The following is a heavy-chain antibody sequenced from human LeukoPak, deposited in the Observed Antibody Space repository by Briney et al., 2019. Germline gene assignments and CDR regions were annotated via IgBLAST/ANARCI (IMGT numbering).Heavy chain of an antibody. CDR1: GYTFTGYY. CDR2: INPNSGGT. J-gene: IGHJ4*02. CDR3: ARGLLRLGELSVDY. D-gene: IGHD3-16*02. V-gene: IGHV1-2*02. Sequence: ASVKVSCKASGYTFTGYYMHWVRQAPGQGLEWMGWINPNSGGTNYAQKFQGRVTMTRDTSISIAYMELSRLRSDDTAVYYCARGLLRLGELSVDYWGQGTLVTVSS.